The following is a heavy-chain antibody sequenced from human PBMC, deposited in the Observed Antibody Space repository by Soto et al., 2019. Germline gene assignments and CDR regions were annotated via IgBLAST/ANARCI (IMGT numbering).Heavy chain of an antibody. CDR2: IYYSGST. V-gene: IGHV4-59*01. CDR1: GGSISSYY. J-gene: IGHJ5*02. Sequence: PSETLSLTCTVSGGSISSYYWSWIRQPPGKGLEWIGYIYYSGSTNYNPSLKSRVTISVDTSKNQFSLKLSSVTAADTAVYYCARARSWFDPWGQGTLVTVS. CDR3: ARARSWFDP.